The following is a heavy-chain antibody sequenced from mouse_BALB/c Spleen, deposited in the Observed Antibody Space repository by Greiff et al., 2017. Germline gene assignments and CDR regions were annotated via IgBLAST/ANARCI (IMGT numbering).Heavy chain of an antibody. CDR1: GFNIKDTY. Sequence: DVKLQESGAELVKPGASVKLSCTASGFNIKDTYMHWVKQRPEQGLEWIGRIDPANGNTKYDPKFQGKATITADTSSNTAYLQLSSLTSEDTAVYYCARGIVATRNYAMDYWGQGTSVTVSS. CDR3: ARGIVATRNYAMDY. D-gene: IGHD1-1*01. J-gene: IGHJ4*01. CDR2: IDPANGNT. V-gene: IGHV14-3*02.